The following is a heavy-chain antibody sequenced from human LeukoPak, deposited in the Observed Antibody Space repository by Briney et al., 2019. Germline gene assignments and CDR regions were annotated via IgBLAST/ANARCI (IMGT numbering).Heavy chain of an antibody. CDR3: AKDRVFRGDY. Sequence: PGGXLRLSCAASGFTFSSYGMHWVRQAPGKGLEGVAFIRYDGSNKYYADSVKGRFTISRDNSKNTLYLQMNSLRAEDTAVYYCAKDRVFRGDYWGQGTLVTVSS. CDR1: GFTFSSYG. V-gene: IGHV3-30*02. CDR2: IRYDGSNK. J-gene: IGHJ4*02. D-gene: IGHD3-10*01.